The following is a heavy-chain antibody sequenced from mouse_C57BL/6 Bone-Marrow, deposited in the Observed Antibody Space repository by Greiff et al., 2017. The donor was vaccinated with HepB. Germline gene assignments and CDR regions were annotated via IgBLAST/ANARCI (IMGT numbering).Heavy chain of an antibody. Sequence: VQLQQSGPGLVKPSQSLSLTCSVTGYSITSGYYWNWIRQFPGNKLEWMGYISYDGSNNYNPSLKNRISITRDTSKNQFFLKLNSVTTEDTATYYCASRAFTTVVAKDYWGQGTTLTVSS. J-gene: IGHJ2*01. CDR2: ISYDGSN. D-gene: IGHD1-1*01. CDR1: GYSITSGYY. CDR3: ASRAFTTVVAKDY. V-gene: IGHV3-6*01.